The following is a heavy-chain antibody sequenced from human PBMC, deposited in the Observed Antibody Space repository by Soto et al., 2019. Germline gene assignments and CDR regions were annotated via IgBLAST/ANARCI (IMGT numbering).Heavy chain of an antibody. CDR1: SFTFGSYA. J-gene: IGHJ4*02. CDR2: ISGSGGST. V-gene: IGHV3-23*01. Sequence: GGSLTLSCAAPSFTFGSYAMSSVPPAQRQGLEWVSAISGSGGSTYYADSVKGRFTISRDNSKNTLYLQMNSLRAEDTAVYYCAKKSSNYYDSSGYSDYWGQGT. CDR3: AKKSSNYYDSSGYSDY. D-gene: IGHD3-22*01.